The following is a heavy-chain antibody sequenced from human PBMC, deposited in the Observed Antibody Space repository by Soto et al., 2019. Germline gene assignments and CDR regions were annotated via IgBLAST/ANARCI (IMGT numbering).Heavy chain of an antibody. CDR2: ISGSGGST. CDR1: GFTFSSYA. J-gene: IGHJ4*02. V-gene: IGHV3-23*01. D-gene: IGHD6-19*01. Sequence: GGSLRLSCAASGFTFSSYAMSWVRQAPGKGLEWVSAISGSGGSTYYADSVKGRFTISRDNSKNTLYLQMNSLRAEDTAVYYCGKDLAVALGFDYWGQGTLVTVSS. CDR3: GKDLAVALGFDY.